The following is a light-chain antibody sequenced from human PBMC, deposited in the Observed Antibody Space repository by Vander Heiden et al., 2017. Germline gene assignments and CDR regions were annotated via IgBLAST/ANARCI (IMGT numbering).Light chain of an antibody. CDR1: PSVSGKY. V-gene: IGKV3-20*01. CDR2: GIS. J-gene: IGKJ1*01. Sequence: EVVLTQSPGTLSLSPGERVTLSCRARPSVSGKYLAWYQQKPGQAPRLRIFGISTRASGIPERFSGSGSGTDFTLTISRLEPEDFAMYYCQRYDQSQWTFGQGTRVEIK. CDR3: QRYDQSQWT.